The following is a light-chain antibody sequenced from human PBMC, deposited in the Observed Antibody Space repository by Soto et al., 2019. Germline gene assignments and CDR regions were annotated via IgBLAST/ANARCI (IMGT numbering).Light chain of an antibody. J-gene: IGLJ2*01. CDR3: SPYTSSSTHVV. V-gene: IGLV2-14*01. CDR2: DVS. Sequence: QSALTQPASVSGSPGQSITISCTGTSSDVGGYNYVSWYQQHPGKAPKLMIYDVSNRPSVVSNRFSGSKSGNTASLTISGLQAEEEADYYCSPYTSSSTHVVFGGGTKLTVL. CDR1: SSDVGGYNY.